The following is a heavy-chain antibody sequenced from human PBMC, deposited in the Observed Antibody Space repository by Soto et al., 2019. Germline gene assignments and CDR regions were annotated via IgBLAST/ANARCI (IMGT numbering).Heavy chain of an antibody. CDR3: ARDGRGSSWGGFDP. V-gene: IGHV3-23*01. Sequence: EVQLLESGGGLVQPGGSLRLSCAASGFTFSSYAMSWVRQAPGKGLEWVSAISGSGGSTYYADSVKGRFTISRDNAKNSLYLQMNSLRADDTAVYYCARDGRGSSWGGFDPWGQGTLVTVSS. CDR1: GFTFSSYA. D-gene: IGHD6-13*01. J-gene: IGHJ5*02. CDR2: ISGSGGST.